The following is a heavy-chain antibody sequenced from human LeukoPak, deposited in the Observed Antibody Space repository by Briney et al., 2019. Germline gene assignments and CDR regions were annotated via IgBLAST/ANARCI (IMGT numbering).Heavy chain of an antibody. D-gene: IGHD3-22*01. V-gene: IGHV3-11*01. CDR3: ASTPTYYYDSDAFDI. CDR1: GFTFSDYY. Sequence: GGSLRLSCAASGFTFSDYYMSWIRQAPGKGLEWVSYISSSGSTIYYADSVKGRFTISRDNAKNSLYLQMNSLRAEDTAVYYCASTPTYYYDSDAFDIWGQGTMVTVSS. CDR2: ISSSGSTI. J-gene: IGHJ3*02.